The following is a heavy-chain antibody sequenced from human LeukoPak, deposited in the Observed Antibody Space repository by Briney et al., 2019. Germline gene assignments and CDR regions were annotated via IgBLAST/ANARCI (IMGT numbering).Heavy chain of an antibody. Sequence: SETLSLTYTVSGGSISSYYWSWIRQPPGKGLEWIGYIYHSGSTYYNPSLKSRVTISVDRSKNQFSLKLSSVTAADTAVYYCARVGTYYYDSSGPGGVGAFDIWGQGTMVTVSS. CDR3: ARVGTYYYDSSGPGGVGAFDI. J-gene: IGHJ3*02. CDR2: IYHSGST. V-gene: IGHV4-59*12. CDR1: GGSISSYY. D-gene: IGHD3-22*01.